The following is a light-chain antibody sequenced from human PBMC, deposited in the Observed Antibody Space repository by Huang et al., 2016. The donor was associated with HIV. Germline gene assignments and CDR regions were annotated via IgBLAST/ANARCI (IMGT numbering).Light chain of an antibody. CDR3: HQYNDWPPWT. Sequence: EIVMTQSPATLSVSPGEIAILLCRASQNIDTNVAWYQQKPGQAPRLLIFGASTRATGISARFTGGGSETEFTLTINSVQSEDVAMYYCHQYNDWPPWTFGQGTRVEI. V-gene: IGKV3-15*01. CDR1: QNIDTN. J-gene: IGKJ1*01. CDR2: GAS.